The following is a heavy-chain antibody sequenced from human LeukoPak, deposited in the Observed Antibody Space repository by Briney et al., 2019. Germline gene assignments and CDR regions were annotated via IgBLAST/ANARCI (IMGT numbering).Heavy chain of an antibody. CDR2: IDPSGGST. CDR1: GYTFTSYY. CDR3: ARYYYFDY. V-gene: IGHV1-46*01. J-gene: IGHJ4*02. Sequence: PGASVKVSCKASGYTFTSYYIHWVRQAPGLGLEWMGVIDPSGGSTTYAQGFQGRVTMTRDTSSSTVYMELSSLRSEDTAVYYCARYYYFDYWGQGTRVTVSS.